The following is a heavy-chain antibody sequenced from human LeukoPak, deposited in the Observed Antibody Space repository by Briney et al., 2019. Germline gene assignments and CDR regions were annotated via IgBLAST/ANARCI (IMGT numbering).Heavy chain of an antibody. CDR1: GFTFSSYW. J-gene: IGHJ6*02. CDR2: IKQDGNVT. V-gene: IGHV3-7*01. CDR3: AREFTMVRGVIISHYYGMDV. D-gene: IGHD3-10*01. Sequence: GSLRLSCAASGFTFSSYWMTWVRQAPGKGLEWVATIKQDGNVTYYLDSVNGRFTISRDNSKNTLYLQTNSLRAEDTAVYYCAREFTMVRGVIISHYYGMDVWGQGTAVNVPS.